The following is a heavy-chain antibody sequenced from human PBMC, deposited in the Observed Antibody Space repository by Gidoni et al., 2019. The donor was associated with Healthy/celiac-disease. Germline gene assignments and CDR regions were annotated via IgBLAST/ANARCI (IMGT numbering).Heavy chain of an antibody. CDR3: ARGSKRYCSGGSCSLGVY. CDR1: GYTFTSYD. V-gene: IGHV1-8*01. J-gene: IGHJ4*02. CDR2: MNPNSGNT. D-gene: IGHD2-15*01. Sequence: QVQLVQSGAEVKKPGASVKVSCKASGYTFTSYDINWVRQATGQGLEWMGWMNPNSGNTGYAQKFQGRVTMTRNTSISTAYMELSSLRSEDTAVYYCARGSKRYCSGGSCSLGVYWGQGTLVTVSS.